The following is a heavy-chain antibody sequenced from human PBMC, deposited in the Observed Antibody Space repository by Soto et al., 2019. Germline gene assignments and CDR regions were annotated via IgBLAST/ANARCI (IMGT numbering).Heavy chain of an antibody. CDR3: AGGTPCGGCSCSVGERDC. J-gene: IGHJ4*02. Sequence: ASVKVSCKASGYTFSNYGFSWVRQAPGQGLEWMGWISAYNGNTNYAQKVQGRVTMTTDTSTSTAYMELTSLRSDDTAVYYCAGGTPCGGCSCSVGERDCWGQGTQVTVSS. D-gene: IGHD2-15*01. V-gene: IGHV1-18*01. CDR2: ISAYNGNT. CDR1: GYTFSNYG.